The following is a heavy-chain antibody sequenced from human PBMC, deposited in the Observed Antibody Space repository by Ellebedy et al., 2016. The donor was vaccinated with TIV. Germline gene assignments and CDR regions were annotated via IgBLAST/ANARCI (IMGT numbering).Heavy chain of an antibody. V-gene: IGHV4-59*02. CDR1: GGSVKSYY. CDR2: VSHIGDT. J-gene: IGHJ3*02. D-gene: IGHD3-10*01. CDR3: AREFRGVDEPFDI. Sequence: ESLKISCTVSGGSVKSYYSSWVRPPPGKGLGRIGSVSHIGDTKYNPFLKSRVSMSLDMSTNHFFLRLTPVTATDTSVYYCAREFRGVDEPFDIWGQGTMVTVSS.